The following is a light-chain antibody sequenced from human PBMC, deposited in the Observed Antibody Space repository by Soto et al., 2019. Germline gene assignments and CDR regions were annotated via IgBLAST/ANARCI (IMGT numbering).Light chain of an antibody. Sequence: EIVMTQSPATLSVSPGERATLSCRASQSINSKLAWYQQKPGQAPRLLIYGASTRATGIPDRFSGSGSGTDFTLTISRLEPEDFGVYYCQQYKNWPRTFGQGTKVDIK. V-gene: IGKV3-15*01. CDR1: QSINSK. CDR2: GAS. CDR3: QQYKNWPRT. J-gene: IGKJ1*01.